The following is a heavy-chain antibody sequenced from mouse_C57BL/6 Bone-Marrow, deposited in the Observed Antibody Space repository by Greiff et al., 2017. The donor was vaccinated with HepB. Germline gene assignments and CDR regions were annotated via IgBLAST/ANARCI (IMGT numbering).Heavy chain of an antibody. CDR2: IYPGDGDT. Sequence: VQLVESGAELARPGASVKLSCKASGYTFTSYWMQWVKQRPGQGLEWIGSIYPGDGDTRYTQKFKGKATLTADKSSSTAYMQLSSLASEDSAVYYCESTRSFDYWGQGTTLTVSS. CDR3: ESTRSFDY. V-gene: IGHV1-87*01. CDR1: GYTFTSYW. D-gene: IGHD1-1*01. J-gene: IGHJ2*01.